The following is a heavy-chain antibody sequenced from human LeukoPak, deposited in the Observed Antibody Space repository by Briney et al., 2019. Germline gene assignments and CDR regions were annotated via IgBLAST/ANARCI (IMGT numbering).Heavy chain of an antibody. CDR3: VRDTAMVHNWFDP. Sequence: ASVKVSCKASGGTFSSYAICWVRQAPGQGLEWMGGIIPIFGTANYAQKFQGRVTITADESTSTAYMELSSRRSEDTAVYYCVRDTAMVHNWFDPWGQGTLVTVSS. D-gene: IGHD5-18*01. CDR2: IIPIFGTA. V-gene: IGHV1-69*13. CDR1: GGTFSSYA. J-gene: IGHJ5*02.